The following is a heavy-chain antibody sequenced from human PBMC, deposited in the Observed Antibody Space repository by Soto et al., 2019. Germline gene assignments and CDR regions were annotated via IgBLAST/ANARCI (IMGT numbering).Heavy chain of an antibody. CDR1: GFTFSSYA. V-gene: IGHV3-23*01. J-gene: IGHJ6*02. D-gene: IGHD2-2*01. Sequence: EVQLLESGGGLVQPGGSLRLSCAASGFTFSSYAMSWVRQSPGKGLEWVSAISGSGGSTYYADSVTGRFTISRDNSKITLYLQMNILRAEDTAVYYCARYQLKGMDVWGQGTTVTVSS. CDR2: ISGSGGST. CDR3: ARYQLKGMDV.